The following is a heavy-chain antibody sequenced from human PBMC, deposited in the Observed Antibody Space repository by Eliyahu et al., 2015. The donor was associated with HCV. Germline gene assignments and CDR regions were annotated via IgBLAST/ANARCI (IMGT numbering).Heavy chain of an antibody. D-gene: IGHD2-15*01. CDR1: GYNFQTYG. V-gene: IGHV1-18*01. J-gene: IGHJ6*03. CDR3: AKLSDPEILVLDEYFYYYYMDV. Sequence: QVHLVQSGGEVKRPGASVKVXCKTSGYNFQTYGITWARQAPGQGFEWMGWINVYNGDTTYAQKFQGRVTMTTDISTSTVYMELRNLRFADTGVYYCAKLSDPEILVLDEYFYYYYMDVWGKGTTVIVSS. CDR2: INVYNGDT.